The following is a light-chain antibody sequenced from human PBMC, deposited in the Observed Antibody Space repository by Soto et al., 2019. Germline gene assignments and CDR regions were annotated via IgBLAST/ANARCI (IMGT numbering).Light chain of an antibody. CDR2: KAS. V-gene: IGKV1-5*03. CDR1: QSISSW. CDR3: QQYSSWWT. J-gene: IGKJ1*01. Sequence: DIQMTQSPSTLSASVGDRVTITCRASQSISSWLAWYQQKPGKAPKLLIYKASTLESGVPSRFSGSXSXTXXTLTINTLQHDDFATYYCQQYSSWWTFGQGTKVEIK.